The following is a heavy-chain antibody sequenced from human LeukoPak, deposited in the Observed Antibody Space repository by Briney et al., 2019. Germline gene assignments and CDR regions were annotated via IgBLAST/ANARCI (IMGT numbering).Heavy chain of an antibody. J-gene: IGHJ3*02. V-gene: IGHV4-39*07. CDR3: ARGKEGYAFDI. CDR1: PGSISISSYY. CDR2: IYYSGST. Sequence: SETLSPTCTVPPGSISISSYYWRWIRQPPGIGLEGIGSIYYSGSTYYNPSLKSRVTISVDTSKNQFSLKLSSVTAADTAVYYCARGKEGYAFDIWGQGTMVTVSS. D-gene: IGHD2-15*01.